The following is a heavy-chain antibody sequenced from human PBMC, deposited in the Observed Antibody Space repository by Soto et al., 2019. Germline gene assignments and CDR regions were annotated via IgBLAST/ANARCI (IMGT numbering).Heavy chain of an antibody. V-gene: IGHV3-23*01. Sequence: PGGSLRLSCAVSGFTFSTSAMSWVRQTSEMGLEWVSSISVGGDNTYYADSVKGRFTISRDNSKNSLYLQMTNLRAEDTAIYYCAKHGRDIVFAPAPANCWGQGTLVTVSS. CDR3: AKHGRDIVFAPAPANC. CDR2: ISVGGDNT. D-gene: IGHD2-2*01. CDR1: GFTFSTSA. J-gene: IGHJ4*02.